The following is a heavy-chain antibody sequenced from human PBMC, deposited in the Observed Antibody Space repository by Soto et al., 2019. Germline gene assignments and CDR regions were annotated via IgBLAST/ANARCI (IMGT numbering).Heavy chain of an antibody. Sequence: GASVKVSCKASGYTFSGYYMHWVRQAPGQGLEWMGWINPKSGGTHYAQKFKGWVTMTRDTSISTAYMELSRLRSDDTAVYYCARGDEQSQLLLRGVYFDYGGQGTPVPVSS. CDR1: GYTFSGYY. CDR2: INPKSGGT. D-gene: IGHD2-2*01. V-gene: IGHV1-2*04. CDR3: ARGDEQSQLLLRGVYFDY. J-gene: IGHJ4*02.